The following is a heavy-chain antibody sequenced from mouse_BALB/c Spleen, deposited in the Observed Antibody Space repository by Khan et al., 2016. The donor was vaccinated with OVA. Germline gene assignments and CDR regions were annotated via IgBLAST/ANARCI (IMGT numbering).Heavy chain of an antibody. J-gene: IGHJ3*01. Sequence: QVQLQQSGAELARPGASVKMSCKASGYTFTSYTMHWVKQRPEQGLEWIGYISPSSGYTNYNQKFKDKATLTADKSSSTAYMQLSSLTSEDSAVYYCSREGAYYRSDGWFAYWGQGTLVTVSA. CDR1: GYTFTSYT. CDR2: ISPSSGYT. V-gene: IGHV1-4*01. D-gene: IGHD2-14*01. CDR3: SREGAYYRSDGWFAY.